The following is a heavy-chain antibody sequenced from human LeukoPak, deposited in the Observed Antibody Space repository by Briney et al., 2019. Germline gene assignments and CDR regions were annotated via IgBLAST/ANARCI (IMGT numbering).Heavy chain of an antibody. CDR1: GGTFSSYA. CDR3: AKVVSGWYRGAFDY. V-gene: IGHV1-69*04. J-gene: IGHJ4*02. CDR2: IIPILGIA. D-gene: IGHD6-19*01. Sequence: GASVKVSCKASGGTFSSYAISWVRQAPGQGLEWMGRIIPILGIANYAQKFQGRVTITADKSTSTAYMELSSLRSEDTAVYYCAKVVSGWYRGAFDYWGQGTLVTVSS.